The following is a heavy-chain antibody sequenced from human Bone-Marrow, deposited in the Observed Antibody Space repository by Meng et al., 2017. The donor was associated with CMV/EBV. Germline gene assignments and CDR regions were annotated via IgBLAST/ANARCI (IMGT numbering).Heavy chain of an antibody. J-gene: IGHJ1*01. D-gene: IGHD2-2*02. Sequence: GESLKISCAASGFIFSNAWMSWVRQAPGKGLEWVGRIKSETDGGTTDYAAPVKGRFTNSRDDSKNTLYLQMNSLKTEVTAVYYCTTAGRRYCSGTSCYKPSYFQHWGQGTLVTVSS. CDR3: TTAGRRYCSGTSCYKPSYFQH. V-gene: IGHV3-15*01. CDR2: IKSETDGGTT. CDR1: GFIFSNAW.